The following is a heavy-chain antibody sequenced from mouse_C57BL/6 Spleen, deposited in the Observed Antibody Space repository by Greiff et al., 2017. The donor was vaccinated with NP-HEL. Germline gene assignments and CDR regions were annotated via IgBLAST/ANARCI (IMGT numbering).Heavy chain of an antibody. CDR2: ISSGSSTI. D-gene: IGHD1-1*01. CDR3: ASITTGTFAY. CDR1: GFTFSDYG. J-gene: IGHJ3*01. Sequence: DVQLVESGGGLVKPGGSLKLSCAASGFTFSDYGMHWVRQAPEKGLEWVAYISSGSSTIYYADTVKGRFTISRDNAKNTLFLQMTSLRSEDTAMFYCASITTGTFAYGGQWTLVTVSA. V-gene: IGHV5-17*01.